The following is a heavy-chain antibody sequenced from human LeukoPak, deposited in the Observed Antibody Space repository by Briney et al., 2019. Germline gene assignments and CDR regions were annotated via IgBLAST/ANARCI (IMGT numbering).Heavy chain of an antibody. Sequence: PSETLSLTCTVSGGSISSYYWSWIRQPPGKGLEWIGYIYYSGSTNYNPSPKSRVAISVDTSKNQFSLKLSSVTAADTAVYYCARRPSKGRFAWFDPWGQGTLVTVSS. CDR2: IYYSGST. CDR1: GGSISSYY. V-gene: IGHV4-59*01. CDR3: ARRPSKGRFAWFDP. D-gene: IGHD4-11*01. J-gene: IGHJ5*02.